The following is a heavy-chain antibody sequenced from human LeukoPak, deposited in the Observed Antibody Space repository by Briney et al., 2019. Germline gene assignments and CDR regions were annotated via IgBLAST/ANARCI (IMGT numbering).Heavy chain of an antibody. V-gene: IGHV3-30*18. J-gene: IGHJ3*02. CDR2: ISYDGSNK. CDR1: GFTFSSYG. D-gene: IGHD3-16*01. Sequence: GGSLRLSCAAPGFTFSSYGMHWVRQAPGKGLEWVAVISYDGSNKYYADSVKGRFTISRDNSKNTLYLQMNSLRAEDTAVYYCAKVWGMEAFDIWGQGTMVTVSS. CDR3: AKVWGMEAFDI.